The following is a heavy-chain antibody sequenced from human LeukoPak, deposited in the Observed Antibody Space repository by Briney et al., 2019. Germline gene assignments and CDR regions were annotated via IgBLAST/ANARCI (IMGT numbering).Heavy chain of an antibody. CDR1: GDSISSGGYS. Sequence: SHTLSLTCAVSGDSISSGGYSWSWIRQPPGKGLEWIGYIYYSGSTYYNPSLKSRVTISVDTSKNQFSLKLSSVTAADTAVYYCARDSVYSGSSLDYWGQGALVTVSS. CDR3: ARDSVYSGSSLDY. V-gene: IGHV4-30-4*07. J-gene: IGHJ4*02. D-gene: IGHD1-26*01. CDR2: IYYSGST.